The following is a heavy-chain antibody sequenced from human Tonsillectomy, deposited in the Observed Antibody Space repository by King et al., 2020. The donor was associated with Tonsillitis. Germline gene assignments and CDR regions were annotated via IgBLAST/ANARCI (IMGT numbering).Heavy chain of an antibody. V-gene: IGHV3-23*04. CDR3: AKDPFGNHYYSGMDV. D-gene: IGHD1-14*01. CDR2: ISAGGGST. CDR1: GFTFSNYA. Sequence: VQLVESGGALAQPGGSLRLSCAASGFTFSNYAMSWVRKAPGKGLEWVSSISAGGGSTYFADSVKGRFTISRDNSKNTLYLQINTLRAEDTAVYYCAKDPFGNHYYSGMDVWGQGTTVTVSS. J-gene: IGHJ6*02.